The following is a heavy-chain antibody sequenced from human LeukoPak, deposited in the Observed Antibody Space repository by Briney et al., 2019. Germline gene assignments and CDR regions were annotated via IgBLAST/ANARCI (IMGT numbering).Heavy chain of an antibody. D-gene: IGHD1-20*01. CDR3: AREITGNPPPYYFDY. CDR1: GFTFSNYG. J-gene: IGHJ4*02. CDR2: MWFDGSHK. Sequence: GRSLRLSCAASGFTFSNYGLHWVRQAPGKCLEWLAVMWFDGSHKYYADSVKGRFTISRDNSKSMLYLQMNSLRAEDTAVYYCAREITGNPPPYYFDYWGQGSLVTVSS. V-gene: IGHV3-33*01.